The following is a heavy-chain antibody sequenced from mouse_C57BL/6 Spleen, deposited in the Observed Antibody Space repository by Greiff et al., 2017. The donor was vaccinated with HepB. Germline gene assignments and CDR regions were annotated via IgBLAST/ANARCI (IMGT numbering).Heavy chain of an antibody. D-gene: IGHD1-1*01. J-gene: IGHJ3*01. CDR3: ARGGYYGSPWFAY. Sequence: QVQLKQSGPELVKPGASVKLSCKASGYTFTSYDINWVKQRPGQGLEWIGWIYPRDGSTKYNEKFKGKATLTVDTSSSTAYMELHSLTSEDSAVCFCARGGYYGSPWFAYWGQGTLVTVSA. CDR1: GYTFTSYD. V-gene: IGHV1-85*01. CDR2: IYPRDGST.